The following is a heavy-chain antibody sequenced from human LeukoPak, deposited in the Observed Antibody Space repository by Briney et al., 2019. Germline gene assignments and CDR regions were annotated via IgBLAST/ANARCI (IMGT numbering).Heavy chain of an antibody. CDR2: VQQDGSGS. Sequence: GGSLRLSCAASGFTFTNYWMIWVRQAPGKGLEWVASVQQDGSGSSYVASVRGRFTIFRDNGGNSVFLQMNSLRADDTAVYYCARHTVYYYYGMDVWGQGTTVTVSS. D-gene: IGHD2-8*01. CDR3: ARHTVYYYYGMDV. J-gene: IGHJ6*02. CDR1: GFTFTNYW. V-gene: IGHV3-7*01.